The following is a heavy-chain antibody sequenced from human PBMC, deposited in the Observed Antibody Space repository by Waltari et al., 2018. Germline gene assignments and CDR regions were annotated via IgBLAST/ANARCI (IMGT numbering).Heavy chain of an antibody. CDR1: GFSFRSYG. V-gene: IGHV3-33*01. CDR3: TRDISGRTAFDI. CDR2: VWYDGSNQ. D-gene: IGHD3-10*01. Sequence: QVQLVESGGGVVQPGKSLKLSCVASGFSFRSYGMHWVRQAPGKGLEWVACVWYDGSNQYYADSVKGRFTISRDNSKNTLYLQVNSLRAEDTAVYYCTRDISGRTAFDIWGQGTMVTVSS. J-gene: IGHJ3*02.